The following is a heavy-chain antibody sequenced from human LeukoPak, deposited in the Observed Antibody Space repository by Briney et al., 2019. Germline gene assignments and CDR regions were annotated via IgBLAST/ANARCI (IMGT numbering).Heavy chain of an antibody. J-gene: IGHJ5*02. D-gene: IGHD6-13*01. CDR1: GYSFSSYW. V-gene: IGHV5-51*01. Sequence: GESLKISCKGSGYSFSSYWIGWVRQMPGKGLEWMGIIYPGDSGIRYSPSFQGQVTISADKSISTAYLQWSSLKASDTAIYYCARRGVAAAGTSAYWFDPWGQGTLVTVSS. CDR3: ARRGVAAAGTSAYWFDP. CDR2: IYPGDSGI.